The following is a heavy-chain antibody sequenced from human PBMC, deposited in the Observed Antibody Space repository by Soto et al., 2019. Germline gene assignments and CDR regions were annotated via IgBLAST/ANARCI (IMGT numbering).Heavy chain of an antibody. CDR2: IFSNDEK. CDR1: GFSLSNARMG. D-gene: IGHD4-17*01. CDR3: ARILTVTLLLPYYFDY. Sequence: QVTLKESGPVLVNPTETLTLTCTVSGFSLSNARMGVSWIRQPPGKALEWLAHIFSNDEKSYSTSLKSRLTISKDTSKSQVVLTMTNMDPVDTATYYCARILTVTLLLPYYFDYWGQGTLVTVSS. V-gene: IGHV2-26*01. J-gene: IGHJ4*02.